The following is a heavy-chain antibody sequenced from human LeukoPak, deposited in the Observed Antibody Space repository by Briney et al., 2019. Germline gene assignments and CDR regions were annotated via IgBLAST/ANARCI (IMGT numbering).Heavy chain of an antibody. CDR2: IYSGGST. Sequence: GGSLRLSCAASGFTVSSNYMSWVRQAPGKGLEWVSVIYSGGSTYYADSVKGRFTISRDNSRNTLYFQMNSLRAEDTAVYYCASGFPGLPSAGTFDSWGQGTLVTVSS. J-gene: IGHJ4*02. V-gene: IGHV3-53*01. CDR1: GFTVSSNY. CDR3: ASGFPGLPSAGTFDS. D-gene: IGHD6-13*01.